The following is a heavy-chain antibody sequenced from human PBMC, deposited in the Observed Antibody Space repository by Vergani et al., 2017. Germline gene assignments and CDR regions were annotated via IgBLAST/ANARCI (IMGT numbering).Heavy chain of an antibody. CDR3: ARARELRVGYYYYYGMDV. J-gene: IGHJ6*02. CDR2: INPNSGGT. V-gene: IGHV1-2*02. CDR1: GYTFTGYY. D-gene: IGHD1-7*01. Sequence: QVQLVQSGAEVKKPGASVKVSCKASGYTFTGYYMHWVRQAPGQGLEWMGWINPNSGGTNYAQKFQGRVTMTRDTSISTAYIELSRLRSDDTAVYYCARARELRVGYYYYYGMDVWGQGTTVTVSS.